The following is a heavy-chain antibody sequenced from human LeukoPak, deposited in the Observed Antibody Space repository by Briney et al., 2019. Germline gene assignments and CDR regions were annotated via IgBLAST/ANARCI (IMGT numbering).Heavy chain of an antibody. V-gene: IGHV3-74*01. D-gene: IGHD2-21*01. CDR1: GFSFSSHW. CDR2: ISDDGSYT. J-gene: IGHJ4*02. Sequence: GGSLRLSCAASGFSFSSHWVHWVRHAPGKGLVWVSRISDDGSYTSNVDSVKGRFTISRDNVNNMLYLHMNSLRAEDTAVYYCASFGISWRSSYWGQGTLVTVSS. CDR3: ASFGISWRSSY.